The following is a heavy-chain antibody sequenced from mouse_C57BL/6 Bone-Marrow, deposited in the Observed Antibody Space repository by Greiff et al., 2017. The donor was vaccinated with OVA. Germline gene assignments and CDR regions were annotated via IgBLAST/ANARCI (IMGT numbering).Heavy chain of an antibody. V-gene: IGHV1-55*01. D-gene: IGHD2-4*01. CDR2: IYPGSGST. CDR3: ARSGGLRQSYYAMDY. Sequence: QVQLQQPGAELVKPGASVKMSCKASGYTFTSYWINWVKQRPGQGLEWIGDIYPGSGSTNYNEKFKSKATLTVDTSSSTAYMQLSSLTSEDSAVYYCARSGGLRQSYYAMDYWGQGTSVTVSS. J-gene: IGHJ4*01. CDR1: GYTFTSYW.